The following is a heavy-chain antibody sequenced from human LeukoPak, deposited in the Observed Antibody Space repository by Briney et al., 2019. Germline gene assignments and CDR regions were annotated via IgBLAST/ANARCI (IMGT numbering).Heavy chain of an antibody. CDR2: INPSGGT. CDR3: AREGVVGTGLGL. J-gene: IGHJ4*02. CDR1: GYTFSIYN. Sequence: GASVKVSCKASGYTFSIYNMHWVRQAPGQGLEWMGIINPSGGTSYAQKSQGRITLTRDTTTLYMELSSLRSEDSAVYYCAREGVVGTGLGLWGRGTLVTVSS. D-gene: IGHD1-1*01. V-gene: IGHV1-46*01.